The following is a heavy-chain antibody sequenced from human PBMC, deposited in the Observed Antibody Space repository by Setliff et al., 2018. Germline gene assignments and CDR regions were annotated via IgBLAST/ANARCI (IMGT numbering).Heavy chain of an antibody. J-gene: IGHJ4*02. Sequence: SETLSLTCTVSGDSISSYYWGWIRQPPGKGLEWIGSMYYGGGGSTYYNASLKSRVTISVDTPKNQFSLKLNSVTAADTAVYYCARAPRYFDPTGSYFDYWGQGSLVTVSS. CDR2: MYYGGGGST. V-gene: IGHV4-39*07. CDR3: ARAPRYFDPTGSYFDY. D-gene: IGHD3-9*01. CDR1: GDSISSYY.